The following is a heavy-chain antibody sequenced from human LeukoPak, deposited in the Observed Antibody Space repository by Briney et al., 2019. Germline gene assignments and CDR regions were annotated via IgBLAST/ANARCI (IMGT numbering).Heavy chain of an antibody. J-gene: IGHJ4*02. V-gene: IGHV3-11*06. CDR2: ISSSSSYI. CDR1: GFTFSDYY. Sequence: PGGSLRHSCAASGFTFSDYYMSWIRQAPGKGLEWVSSISSSSSYIYYADSVKGRFTISRDNAKNSLYLQMNSLRAEDTAVYYCARGGYCSGGSCYLAYWGQGTLVTVSS. CDR3: ARGGYCSGGSCYLAY. D-gene: IGHD2-15*01.